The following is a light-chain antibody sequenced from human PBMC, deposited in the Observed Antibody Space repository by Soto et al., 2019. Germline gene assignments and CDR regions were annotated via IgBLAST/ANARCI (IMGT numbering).Light chain of an antibody. CDR2: GAS. CDR1: ESVSSN. V-gene: IGKV3-15*01. CDR3: QQYNNWLT. Sequence: EIGMTQSPATLSVSPGERATLSCRASESVSSNLAWYQQKPGQAPRLLIYGASTRATGIPARFSGSGSVTEFTLTISSLQSEDFALYCCQQYNNWLTFGGGTKVEIK. J-gene: IGKJ4*01.